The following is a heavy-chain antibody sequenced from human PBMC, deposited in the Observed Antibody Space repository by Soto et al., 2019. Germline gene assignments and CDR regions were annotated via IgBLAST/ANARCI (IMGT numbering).Heavy chain of an antibody. D-gene: IGHD3-10*01. CDR1: GFSFSSYA. J-gene: IGHJ4*02. V-gene: IGHV3-23*01. Sequence: EVQLLQSGGGLVQPGGSLRLSCASSGFSFSSYAMSWVRQAPGKGLGWVSGIGASGGSTYYTDSVKGRFTIARDSSKNTVYLQMNILRAEDTAVYFCAKDLGFSAPTSFDYWCLGTQVTVSS. CDR2: IGASGGST. CDR3: AKDLGFSAPTSFDY.